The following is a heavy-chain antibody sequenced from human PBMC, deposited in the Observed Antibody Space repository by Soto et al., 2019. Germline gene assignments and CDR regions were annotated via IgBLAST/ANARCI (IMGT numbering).Heavy chain of an antibody. CDR1: GGSFSGYY. CDR3: ARSGPGSSSYIRY. V-gene: IGHV4-34*01. CDR2: SNHSGST. J-gene: IGHJ4*02. Sequence: QVQLQQWGAGLLKPSATLSLPCAVYGGSFSGYYWSWIRQPPGKGLEWFGESNHSGSTNYNPSLKSRVTISVDTSKNQFSLKLSSVTAAGTAVYYCARSGPGSSSYIRYWVQGSMVPVSS. D-gene: IGHD6-13*01.